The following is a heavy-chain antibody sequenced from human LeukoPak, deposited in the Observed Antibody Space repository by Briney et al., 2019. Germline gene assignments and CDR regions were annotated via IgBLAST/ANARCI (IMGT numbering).Heavy chain of an antibody. V-gene: IGHV4-34*01. CDR2: INHSGST. CDR1: ARSLSGDY. D-gene: IGHD3-10*01. J-gene: IGHJ4*02. Sequence: SETLSLTCAVYARSLSGDYWRWIRQPPGKGLEWIGEINHSGSTNYNPSLKSRVTISVDTSKNQFSLKLSSVTAADTAVYYCAREFSTGGPYGSGSQMVDYWGQGTLVTVSS. CDR3: AREFSTGGPYGSGSQMVDY.